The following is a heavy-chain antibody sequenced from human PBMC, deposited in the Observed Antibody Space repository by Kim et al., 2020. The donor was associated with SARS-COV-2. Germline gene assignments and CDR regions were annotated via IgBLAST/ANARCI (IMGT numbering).Heavy chain of an antibody. CDR2: INPNSGGT. D-gene: IGHD2-15*01. V-gene: IGHV1-2*06. Sequence: ASVKVSCKASGYTFTGYYMHWVRQAPGQGLAWMGRINPNSGGTNYAQKFQGRVTMTRDTSISTAYMELSRLRSDDTAVYYCARDAADCWFDPWGQGTLVTVSS. CDR1: GYTFTGYY. J-gene: IGHJ5*02. CDR3: ARDAADCWFDP.